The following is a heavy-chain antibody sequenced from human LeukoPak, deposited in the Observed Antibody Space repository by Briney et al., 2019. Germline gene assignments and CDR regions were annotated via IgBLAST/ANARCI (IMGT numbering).Heavy chain of an antibody. D-gene: IGHD1-1*01. CDR3: ASGTVQLEAGGWFDP. J-gene: IGHJ5*02. V-gene: IGHV4-59*01. CDR2: IYYSGST. CDR1: GGSISSYY. Sequence: SETLSLTCTVSGGSISSYYWSWIRQPPGKGLEWSGYIYYSGSTNYNPSLKSRVTISVDTSKNQFSLKLSSVTAADTAVYYCASGTVQLEAGGWFDPWGQGTLVTVSS.